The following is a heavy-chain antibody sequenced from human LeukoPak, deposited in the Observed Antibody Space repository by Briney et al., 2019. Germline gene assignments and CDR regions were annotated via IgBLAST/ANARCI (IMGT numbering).Heavy chain of an antibody. Sequence: ASVKVSCKVSGDTLTELSIHWVRQAPGKGLEWMGSFDPEDDETTYAQKFQGRVTMTEDTSTDIAYMELSSLRSEDTAVYYCAIDKETQLALDYWGQGTLVTVSS. CDR3: AIDKETQLALDY. V-gene: IGHV1-24*01. D-gene: IGHD2-15*01. CDR2: FDPEDDET. J-gene: IGHJ4*02. CDR1: GDTLTELS.